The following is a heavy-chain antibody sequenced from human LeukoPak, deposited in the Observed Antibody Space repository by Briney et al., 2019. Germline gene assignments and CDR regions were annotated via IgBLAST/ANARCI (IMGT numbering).Heavy chain of an antibody. V-gene: IGHV4-59*01. CDR1: GGSISSYY. Sequence: SETLSLTCTVSGGSISSYYWSWIRQPPGKGLEWIGYIYYSGSTNYNPSLKSRVTLSVDTSKNQFSLKLSSVTAADTAVYCCARARWFDYWGQGTLVTVSS. J-gene: IGHJ5*01. CDR2: IYYSGST. CDR3: ARARWFDY.